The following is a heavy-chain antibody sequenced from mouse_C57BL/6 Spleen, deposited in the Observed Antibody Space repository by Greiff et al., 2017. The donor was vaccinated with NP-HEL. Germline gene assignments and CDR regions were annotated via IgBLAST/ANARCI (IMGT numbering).Heavy chain of an antibody. CDR3: ASSYDYDWFAY. J-gene: IGHJ3*01. CDR2: IRNKANGYTT. CDR1: GFTFTDYY. Sequence: EVKVEESGGGLVQPGGSLSLSCAASGFTFTDYYMSWVRQPPGKALEWLGFIRNKANGYTTEYSASVKGRFTISRDNSQSILYLQMNALRAEDSATYYCASSYDYDWFAYWGQGTLVTVSA. D-gene: IGHD2-4*01. V-gene: IGHV7-3*01.